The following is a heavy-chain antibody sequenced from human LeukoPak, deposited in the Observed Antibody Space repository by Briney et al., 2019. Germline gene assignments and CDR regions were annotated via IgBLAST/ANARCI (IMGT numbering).Heavy chain of an antibody. Sequence: PGRSLRLSCAASGFTVSSNYMSWVRQAPGKGLEWVSVIYSGGSTYYADSVKGRFTISRDNSKNTLYLQMNSLRAEDTAVYYCARDLSLGWELPYYYYGMDVWGQGTTVTVSS. CDR1: GFTVSSNY. CDR2: IYSGGST. J-gene: IGHJ6*02. CDR3: ARDLSLGWELPYYYYGMDV. D-gene: IGHD1-26*01. V-gene: IGHV3-66*01.